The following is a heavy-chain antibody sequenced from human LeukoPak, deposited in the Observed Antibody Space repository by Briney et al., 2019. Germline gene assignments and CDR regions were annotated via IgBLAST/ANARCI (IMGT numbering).Heavy chain of an antibody. V-gene: IGHV6-1*01. CDR3: ARDLGTSGWYTFDY. Sequence: SQTLSVTCAISGDSVSSINGAWNWVRQSPSRGLEWLGRTYYRSKWFFDYAVTVQGRITIHPDTSKNQFSLLLHSVTPEDTAVYYCARDLGTSGWYTFDYWGQGTLVTVSS. D-gene: IGHD6-19*01. CDR1: GDSVSSINGA. J-gene: IGHJ4*02. CDR2: TYYRSKWFF.